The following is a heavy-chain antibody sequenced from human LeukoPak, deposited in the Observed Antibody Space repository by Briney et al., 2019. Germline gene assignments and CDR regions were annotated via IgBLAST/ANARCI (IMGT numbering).Heavy chain of an antibody. Sequence: GGSLRLSCAASGFTFSSYGMHWVRQAPGKGLEWVAVISYDGSNKYYADSVKGRFTISRDNSKNTLYLQMNSLRAEDTAVYYCARDAEWERPVESGTYYYYMDVWGKGTTVTVSS. J-gene: IGHJ6*03. V-gene: IGHV3-30*03. CDR3: ARDAEWERPVESGTYYYYMDV. D-gene: IGHD1-26*01. CDR2: ISYDGSNK. CDR1: GFTFSSYG.